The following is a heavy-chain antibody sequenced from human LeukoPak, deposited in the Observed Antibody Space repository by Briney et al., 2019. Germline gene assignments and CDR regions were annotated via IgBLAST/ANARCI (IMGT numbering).Heavy chain of an antibody. J-gene: IGHJ4*02. CDR2: IKQDGSEK. Sequence: GGPLKLSWAPPGFTLSSNWMSWVRQAPGKGREWVANIKQDGSEKYYVDSVKGRFTISRDNAKNSLYLQMNSLRAEDTAVYYCASILRTVTTFDYWGQGTLVTVSS. CDR1: GFTLSSNW. D-gene: IGHD4-17*01. CDR3: ASILRTVTTFDY. V-gene: IGHV3-7*01.